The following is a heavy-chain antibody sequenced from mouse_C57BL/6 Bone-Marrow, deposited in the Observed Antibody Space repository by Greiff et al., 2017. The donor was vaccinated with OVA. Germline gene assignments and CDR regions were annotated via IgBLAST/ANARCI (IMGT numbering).Heavy chain of an antibody. CDR2: INSDGGST. V-gene: IGHV5-2*01. J-gene: IGHJ1*03. Sequence: DVKLVESGGGLVQPGESLKLSCESNEYEFPSHDMSWVRKTPEKRLELVAAINSDGGSTYYPDTMERRFIISRDNTKKTLYLQMSRLRSEDTALYYGARHGEDGYFDVWGTGTTVTVSS. CDR1: EYEFPSHD. CDR3: ARHGEDGYFDV.